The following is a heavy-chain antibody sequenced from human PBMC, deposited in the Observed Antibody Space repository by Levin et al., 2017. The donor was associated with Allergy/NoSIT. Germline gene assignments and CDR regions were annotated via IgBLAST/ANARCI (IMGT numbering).Heavy chain of an antibody. J-gene: IGHJ3*02. CDR3: ARGGYNDAFDI. CDR1: GLTVSSTF. CDR2: IYSGGST. V-gene: IGHV3-53*01. Sequence: GGSLRLSCAVSGLTVSSTFMSWVRQAPGKGLEWVSIIYSGGSTYYADSVKGRFTISRDNSKNTLFLQMNSLRVEDTAVYYCARGGYNDAFDIWGQGTMVTVSS. D-gene: IGHD5-24*01.